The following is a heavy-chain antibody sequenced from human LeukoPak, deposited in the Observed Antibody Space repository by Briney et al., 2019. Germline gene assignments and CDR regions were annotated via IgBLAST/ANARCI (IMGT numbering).Heavy chain of an antibody. Sequence: KPSETLSLTCAVYGGSFSGYYWGWIRQPPGKGLEWIGEINHSGSTNYNPSLKSRVTISVDTSKNQFSLKLSSVTAADTAVYYCAREKAARGLYYYYYMDVWGKGTTVTVSS. J-gene: IGHJ6*03. CDR3: AREKAARGLYYYYYMDV. CDR2: INHSGST. D-gene: IGHD6-6*01. V-gene: IGHV4-34*01. CDR1: GGSFSGYY.